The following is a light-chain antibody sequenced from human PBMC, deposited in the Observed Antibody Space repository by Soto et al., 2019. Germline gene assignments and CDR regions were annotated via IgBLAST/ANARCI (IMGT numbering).Light chain of an antibody. V-gene: IGLV1-44*01. CDR2: SNN. CDR3: AAWDDSLNGWV. CDR1: GSNIGSNT. J-gene: IGLJ3*02. Sequence: QPVLTQPPSASGTPGQRVTISCSGSGSNIGSNTVNWYQQLPGTAPKLLIYSNNQRPSGVPDRFTGSKSGTSVSLAISGLQSEDEADYYCAAWDDSLNGWVFGGGTKLTVL.